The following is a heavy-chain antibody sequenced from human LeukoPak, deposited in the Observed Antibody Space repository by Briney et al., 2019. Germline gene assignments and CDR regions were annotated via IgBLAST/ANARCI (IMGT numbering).Heavy chain of an antibody. Sequence: PGGSLRLSCAASGFTFSGYAMSWVRQAPGKGLEWVSTISGSGATTYYADSVKGRFTISRDNSKNTLYLQMKSLRAEDTAVYYCAKDRALKSPFDFWGQGTLVTVSS. D-gene: IGHD3-10*01. CDR1: GFTFSGYA. CDR2: ISGSGATT. CDR3: AKDRALKSPFDF. J-gene: IGHJ4*02. V-gene: IGHV3-23*01.